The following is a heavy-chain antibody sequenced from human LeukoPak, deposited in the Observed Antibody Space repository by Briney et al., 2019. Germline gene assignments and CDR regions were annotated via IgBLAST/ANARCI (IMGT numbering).Heavy chain of an antibody. CDR1: GYTFTGYY. J-gene: IGHJ3*02. V-gene: IGHV1-2*02. CDR2: INPNSGGT. D-gene: IGHD6-19*01. CDR3: ATSGSGWATAFDI. Sequence: ASVKVSCKASGYTFTGYYMHWVRQAPGQGLEWMGWINPNSGGTNYAQKFQGRVTMTRDTSISTAYMELGRLRSDDTAVYYCATSGSGWATAFDIWGQGTMVTVSS.